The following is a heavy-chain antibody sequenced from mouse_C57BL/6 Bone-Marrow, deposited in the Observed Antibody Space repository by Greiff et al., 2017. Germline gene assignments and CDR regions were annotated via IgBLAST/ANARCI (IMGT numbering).Heavy chain of an antibody. D-gene: IGHD1-1*01. CDR1: GYTFTSYW. CDR3: ERDAITTVVARDY. Sequence: VQLQQSGAELAKPGASVKLSCKASGYTFTSYWMPWVKQRPGQGLEWIGYINPSGGYTKYNQKFKDKATLTADKSSSTAYMQLSSLTYEDSAVYYCERDAITTVVARDYWGQGTTLTVSS. CDR2: INPSGGYT. V-gene: IGHV1-7*01. J-gene: IGHJ2*01.